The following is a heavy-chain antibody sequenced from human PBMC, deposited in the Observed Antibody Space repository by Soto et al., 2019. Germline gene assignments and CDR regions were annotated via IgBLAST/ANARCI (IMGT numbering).Heavy chain of an antibody. CDR1: GFTVSSNY. CDR2: IYSGGST. J-gene: IGHJ6*03. D-gene: IGHD2-8*01. V-gene: IGHV3-66*01. Sequence: PGGSLRLSCAASGFTVSSNYMRWVCQAQGKGLEWVSVIYSGGSTYYADSVKGRFTISRDNSKNTLYLQMNSLRAEDTAVYYCARDRMGDYYYYYMDVWGKGTTVTVSS. CDR3: ARDRMGDYYYYYMDV.